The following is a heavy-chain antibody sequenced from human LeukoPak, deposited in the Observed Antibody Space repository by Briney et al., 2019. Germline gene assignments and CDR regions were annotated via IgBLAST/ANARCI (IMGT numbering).Heavy chain of an antibody. D-gene: IGHD3-16*02. Sequence: GASVKVSCKASGYTFTSYDINWVRQATGQGLEWMGWMNPNSGNTGYAQKFQGRVTMTRNTSISTAYMGLSSLRSEDTAVYYSATGMITFGGVIVPHDYWGQGTLVTVSS. J-gene: IGHJ4*02. CDR1: GYTFTSYD. CDR3: ATGMITFGGVIVPHDY. V-gene: IGHV1-8*01. CDR2: MNPNSGNT.